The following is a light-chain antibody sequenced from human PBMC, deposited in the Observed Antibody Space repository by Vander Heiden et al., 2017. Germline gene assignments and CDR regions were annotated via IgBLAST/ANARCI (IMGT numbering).Light chain of an antibody. CDR2: RNN. CDR3: AAWDDSLSGHVV. J-gene: IGLJ2*01. Sequence: QSVLTQPPSASRTPGPRVTISCSGGTSNIGSNHVYWYQQGPGTTPKYLIYRNNQRPSGVPDRISGSKSGTSASLAISGLRSEEEATYYCAAWDDSLSGHVVFGGGTKLNV. CDR1: TSNIGSNH. V-gene: IGLV1-47*01.